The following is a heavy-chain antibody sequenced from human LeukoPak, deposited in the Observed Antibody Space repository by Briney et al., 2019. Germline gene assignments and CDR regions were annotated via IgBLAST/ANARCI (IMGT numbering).Heavy chain of an antibody. CDR1: GGSFSGYY. CDR2: INHSGST. Sequence: SETLSLTCAVYGGSFSGYYWSWIRQPPGKGLEWIGEINHSGSTNYNPSLKSRVTISVDTSKNQFSLKPSSVTAADTAVYYCARGYYDSSGYYPFDYWGQGTLVTVSS. J-gene: IGHJ4*02. V-gene: IGHV4-34*01. D-gene: IGHD3-22*01. CDR3: ARGYYDSSGYYPFDY.